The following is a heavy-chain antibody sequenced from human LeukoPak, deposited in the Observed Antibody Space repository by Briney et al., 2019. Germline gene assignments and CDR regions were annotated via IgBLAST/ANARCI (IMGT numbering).Heavy chain of an antibody. Sequence: ASVKVSCKASGYTFTSYGISWVRQAPGQGLEWMGWISAYNGNTNYAQKLQGRVTMTTDTSTSTAYMELRSLRSDDTAVYYCARAAKPLNCGQEEAFDIWGQGTMVTVSS. CDR1: GYTFTSYG. V-gene: IGHV1-18*01. CDR3: ARAAKPLNCGQEEAFDI. CDR2: ISAYNGNT. J-gene: IGHJ3*02. D-gene: IGHD2-21*01.